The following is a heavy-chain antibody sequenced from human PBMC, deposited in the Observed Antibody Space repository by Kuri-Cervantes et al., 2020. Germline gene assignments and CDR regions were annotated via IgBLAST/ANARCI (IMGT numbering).Heavy chain of an antibody. CDR3: AKDIDSSGMVLDY. Sequence: GGSLRLSCAASGFTFDDYVMHWVRQAPGKGLEWVSLISWDGGSTYYADSVKGRFTISRDNSKNSLYLQMNSLRAEDTALYYCAKDIDSSGMVLDYWGQGTLVTVSS. CDR2: ISWDGGST. CDR1: GFTFDDYV. V-gene: IGHV3-43D*03. J-gene: IGHJ4*02. D-gene: IGHD3-22*01.